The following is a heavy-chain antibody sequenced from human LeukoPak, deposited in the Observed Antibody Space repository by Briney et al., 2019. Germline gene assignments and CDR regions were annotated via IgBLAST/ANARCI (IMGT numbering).Heavy chain of an antibody. J-gene: IGHJ4*02. CDR2: INSDGSST. D-gene: IGHD6-19*01. CDR1: GFTFSSYW. CDR3: AGDIAVAGNHFDY. Sequence: GGFLRLSCAASGFTFSSYWMHWVRQAPGKGLVWVSRINSDGSSTNYADSVKGRFTISRDNAKNTLYLQMNSLRAEDTAMYYCAGDIAVAGNHFDYWGQGTLVTVSS. V-gene: IGHV3-74*01.